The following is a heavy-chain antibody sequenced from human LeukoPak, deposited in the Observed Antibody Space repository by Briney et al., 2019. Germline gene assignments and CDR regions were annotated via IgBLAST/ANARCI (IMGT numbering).Heavy chain of an antibody. CDR2: IYIGGST. Sequence: GGSLRLSSVAPGFTISSNYMSWVRQAPGKGLEWVSVIYIGGSTYYADSVKGRFTISRDNSKNTLYLQMNSLRAEDTAVYYCARSPDYGDYYYYYGMDVWGQGTTVTVSS. V-gene: IGHV3-66*01. J-gene: IGHJ6*02. CDR3: ARSPDYGDYYYYYGMDV. D-gene: IGHD4-17*01. CDR1: GFTISSNY.